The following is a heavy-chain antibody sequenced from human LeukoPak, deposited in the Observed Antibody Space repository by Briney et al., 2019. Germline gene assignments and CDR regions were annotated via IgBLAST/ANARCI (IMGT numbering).Heavy chain of an antibody. V-gene: IGHV4-61*02. D-gene: IGHD3-22*01. J-gene: IGHJ6*03. CDR2: IYTSGST. CDR3: ARETYYYDSSGYYWLNYYYYYMDV. CDR1: GGSISSGSYY. Sequence: NPSETLSLTCTVSGGSISSGSYYWRWIRQPPGKGREWIGRIYTSGSTNYNPSLKSRVTISVDTSKNQFSLKLSSVTAADTAVYYCARETYYYDSSGYYWLNYYYYYMDVWGKGTTVTISS.